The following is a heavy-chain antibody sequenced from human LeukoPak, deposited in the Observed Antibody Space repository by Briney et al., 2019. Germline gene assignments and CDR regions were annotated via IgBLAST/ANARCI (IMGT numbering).Heavy chain of an antibody. V-gene: IGHV4-59*01. CDR2: IYYSGST. CDR1: GGSISSYY. J-gene: IGHJ4*02. D-gene: IGHD2-15*01. CDR3: ARVAYCSGGSCYDY. Sequence: SETLSLTCTVSGGSISSYYWSWIRQPPGKGLEWIGYIYYSGSTNYNPSLKSRVTISVDTSKNQFSLKLSSVTAADTAVYYCARVAYCSGGSCYDYWGQGTRVTVSS.